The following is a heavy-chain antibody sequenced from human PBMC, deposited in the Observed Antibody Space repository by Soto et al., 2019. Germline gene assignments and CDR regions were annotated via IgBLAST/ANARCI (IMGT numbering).Heavy chain of an antibody. CDR2: VTHDGTLY. V-gene: IGHV3-30*18. J-gene: IGHJ4*02. Sequence: QVQLVESGGGVVQPGRSLRLSCVASGFTFSSCAMHWVRQVPGKGLEWLAVVTHDGTLYPYADSVKGRFSISRDNSRKTLYLQMNGLRPEDTAVYYCVKDRSDTWSFDHWGQGTLVTVSS. D-gene: IGHD2-8*02. CDR1: GFTFSSCA. CDR3: VKDRSDTWSFDH.